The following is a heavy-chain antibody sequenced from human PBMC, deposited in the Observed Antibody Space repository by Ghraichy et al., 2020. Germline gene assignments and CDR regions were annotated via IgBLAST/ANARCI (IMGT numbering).Heavy chain of an antibody. Sequence: GGSLRLSCAASGFTFSSYAMSWVRQAPGKGLEWVSAVSGSGGSTYYADSVKGRFTISRDNSKNTLYLQMNSLRAEDTAVYYCAKYDSSGYYFSNLQHWGQGTLVTVSS. CDR2: VSGSGGST. CDR3: AKYDSSGYYFSNLQH. D-gene: IGHD3-22*01. CDR1: GFTFSSYA. V-gene: IGHV3-23*01. J-gene: IGHJ1*01.